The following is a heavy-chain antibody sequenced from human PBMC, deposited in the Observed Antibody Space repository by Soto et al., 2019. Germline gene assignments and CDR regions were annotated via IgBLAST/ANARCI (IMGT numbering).Heavy chain of an antibody. CDR3: AKDKSGVVPAAPDAFDI. D-gene: IGHD2-2*01. Sequence: PGGSLRLSCAASGFTFSTYAMSWVRQAPGKGLEWVSGIGGSGGSTYYADSVKGRFTISRDNSRNTLYMQMNSLRAEDTAVYYCAKDKSGVVPAAPDAFDIWGQGTVVTVSS. CDR2: IGGSGGST. J-gene: IGHJ3*02. V-gene: IGHV3-23*01. CDR1: GFTFSTYA.